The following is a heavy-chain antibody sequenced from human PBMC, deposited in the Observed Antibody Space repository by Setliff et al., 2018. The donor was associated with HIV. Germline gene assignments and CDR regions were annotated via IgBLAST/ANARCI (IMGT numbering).Heavy chain of an antibody. V-gene: IGHV3-15*01. J-gene: IGHJ4*02. CDR2: IKSKTDGGTT. D-gene: IGHD6-19*01. CDR1: GFTFSNAW. Sequence: GGSLRLSCAASGFTFSNAWMSWVRQAPGKGLEWVGRIKSKTDGGTTDYAAPVKGRFTISRDDSKNTLYLQMNSLKTEDTALYYCTADISGVGGVAGTADYWGQGTQVTVSS. CDR3: TADISGVGGVAGTADY.